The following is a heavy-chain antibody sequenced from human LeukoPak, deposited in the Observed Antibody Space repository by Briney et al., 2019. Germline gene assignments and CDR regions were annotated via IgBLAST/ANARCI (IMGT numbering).Heavy chain of an antibody. CDR2: FDPEDGET. Sequence: GASVKVSCKVSGYTLIELSMHWVRQAPGKGLEWMGGFDPEDGETIYAQKFQGRVTMTEDTSTDTAYMELSSLRSEDTAVYYCAANYYDSSGYGNWGQGTLVTVSS. J-gene: IGHJ4*02. CDR3: AANYYDSSGYGN. V-gene: IGHV1-24*01. CDR1: GYTLIELS. D-gene: IGHD3-22*01.